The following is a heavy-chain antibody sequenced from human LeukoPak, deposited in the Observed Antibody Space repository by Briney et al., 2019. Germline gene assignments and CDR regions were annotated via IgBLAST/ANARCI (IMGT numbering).Heavy chain of an antibody. D-gene: IGHD2-15*01. CDR3: ARAGAYSWTFDY. V-gene: IGHV4-38-2*02. CDR1: GYSISSGYY. J-gene: IGHJ4*02. Sequence: PSETLSLTCTVSGYSISSGYYWSWIRQPPGKGLEWIANVYYTGSTSYNPSLKSRLTMSIDTSKNQFSLQLSSLTAADTAVYYCARAGAYSWTFDYWGQGTLVAVSS. CDR2: VYYTGST.